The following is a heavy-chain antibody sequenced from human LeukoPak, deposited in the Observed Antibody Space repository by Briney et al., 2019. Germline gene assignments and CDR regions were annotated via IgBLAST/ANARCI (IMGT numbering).Heavy chain of an antibody. D-gene: IGHD1-1*01. CDR3: VRDPSGSGFAFDS. CDR2: IWFDGSNK. V-gene: IGHV3-33*01. Sequence: PGRSLRLSCAESGFIFSNDAMHWVRQAPGKGLEWVAFIWFDGSNKHYADSVKGRFTISRDNSEDTLYLQMNSLRAEDTAVYYRVRDPSGSGFAFDSWGQGALVTVSS. J-gene: IGHJ4*02. CDR1: GFIFSNDA.